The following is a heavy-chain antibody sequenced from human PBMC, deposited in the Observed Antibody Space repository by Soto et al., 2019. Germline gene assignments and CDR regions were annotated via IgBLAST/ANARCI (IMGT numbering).Heavy chain of an antibody. D-gene: IGHD6-19*01. J-gene: IGHJ4*02. CDR3: ARLEPQEVAGL. Sequence: GASAKVSCKESGFALACCSRRWVRQAPGQGLEWMGWTSAYNGNTNYAQKLQGRVTMTTDTSTSTAYMELRSLRSDDTAVYYCARLEPQEVAGLWGQGTLVTVSS. CDR2: TSAYNGNT. V-gene: IGHV1-18*01. CDR1: GFALACCS.